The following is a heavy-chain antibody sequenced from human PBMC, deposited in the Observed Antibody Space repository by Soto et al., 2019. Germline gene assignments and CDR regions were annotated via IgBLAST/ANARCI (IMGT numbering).Heavy chain of an antibody. J-gene: IGHJ5*02. D-gene: IGHD5-12*01. V-gene: IGHV1-8*01. CDR2: MNPNSGNT. CDR3: ARAISGYVT. Sequence: ASVKVSCKASGYTFTSYDINWVRQATGQGLEWMGWMNPNSGNTGYSQNFQGRVTLTRDTSAGTAYMDLSSLRSEDTSIYYCARAISGYVTWGQGTLVTVSS. CDR1: GYTFTSYD.